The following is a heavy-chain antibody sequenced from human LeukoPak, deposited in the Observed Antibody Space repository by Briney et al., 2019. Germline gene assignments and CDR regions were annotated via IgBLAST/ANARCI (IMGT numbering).Heavy chain of an antibody. Sequence: ASVKVSCKASGYTFSDFYIHWVRQAPGQGLEWVGYINPNSGVTNSAQNFQGRVTLTRDTSIATAYMELSRLTSDDTAVYYCARDRPNNWFDPWGQGTLVTVSS. V-gene: IGHV1-2*02. CDR2: INPNSGVT. J-gene: IGHJ5*02. CDR1: GYTFSDFY. CDR3: ARDRPNNWFDP.